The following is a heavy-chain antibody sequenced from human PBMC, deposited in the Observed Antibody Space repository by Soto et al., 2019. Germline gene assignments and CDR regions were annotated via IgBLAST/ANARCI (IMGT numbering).Heavy chain of an antibody. J-gene: IGHJ3*02. Sequence: EVQLVESGGALVQPGSSLRLSCAASGFSFDNCALHWVRQAPGKGLEWVSGISGNSAIKLYADSVKGRFTISRDNAKKSLYLQMDSLRAEDSALYYCTRHIVTFGGVSTYAFDIWGQGTMVTVSS. CDR1: GFSFDNCA. CDR2: ISGNSAIK. V-gene: IGHV3-9*01. CDR3: TRHIVTFGGVSTYAFDI. D-gene: IGHD3-16*01.